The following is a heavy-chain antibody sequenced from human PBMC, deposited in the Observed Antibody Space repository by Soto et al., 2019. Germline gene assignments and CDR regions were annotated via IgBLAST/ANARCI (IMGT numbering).Heavy chain of an antibody. CDR1: GGSFSGYY. J-gene: IGHJ1*01. D-gene: IGHD2-8*01. CDR3: ASAPYCTNGVCYRYFQH. CDR2: INHSGST. Sequence: QVQLQQWGAGLLKPSETLSLTCAVYGGSFSGYYWCWIRQPPGKGLEWIGEINHSGSTNYNPSLKSRVTISVDTSKNQFSLKLSSVTAADTAVYYCASAPYCTNGVCYRYFQHWGQGTLVTVSS. V-gene: IGHV4-34*01.